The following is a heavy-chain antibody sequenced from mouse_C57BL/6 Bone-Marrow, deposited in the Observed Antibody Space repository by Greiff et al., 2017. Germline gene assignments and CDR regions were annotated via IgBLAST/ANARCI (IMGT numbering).Heavy chain of an antibody. D-gene: IGHD1-1*01. CDR3: ARGGIYYYGPEAY. J-gene: IGHJ3*01. Sequence: QVQLQQPGAELVKPGASVKMSCKASGYTFTSYWITWVKQRPGQGLEWIGDIYPGSGSTNYNEKFKSKDTLTVDTSSSTAYMQLSSLTSEDSAVYYCARGGIYYYGPEAYWGQGTLVTVSA. V-gene: IGHV1-55*01. CDR1: GYTFTSYW. CDR2: IYPGSGST.